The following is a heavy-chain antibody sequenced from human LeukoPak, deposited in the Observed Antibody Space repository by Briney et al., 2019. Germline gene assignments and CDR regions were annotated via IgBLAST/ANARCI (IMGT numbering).Heavy chain of an antibody. V-gene: IGHV4-59*01. CDR2: IYYSGST. Sequence: SETLSLTCTVSGGSISSYYWSWIRQPPGKGLEWIGYIYYSGSTNYNPSLKSRVTISVDTSKNQFSLKLSSVTAADTAVYYCAKDPLGITISWGQGTLVTVSS. J-gene: IGHJ5*02. CDR3: AKDPLGITIS. D-gene: IGHD3-9*01. CDR1: GGSISSYY.